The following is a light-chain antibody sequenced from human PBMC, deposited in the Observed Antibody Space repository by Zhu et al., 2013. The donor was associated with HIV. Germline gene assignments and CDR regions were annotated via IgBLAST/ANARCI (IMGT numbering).Light chain of an antibody. CDR1: QSVSRSY. CDR3: QQRSEWWT. J-gene: IGKJ1*01. Sequence: EIVLTQSPGTLSLSPGERATLSCRASQSVSRSYLAWYQQKPGQAPRLLIYGASSRATGIPDRFSGSGSGTDFTLTISSLEPEDFATYYCQQRSEWWTFGQGTKMEI. CDR2: GAS. V-gene: IGKV3D-20*02.